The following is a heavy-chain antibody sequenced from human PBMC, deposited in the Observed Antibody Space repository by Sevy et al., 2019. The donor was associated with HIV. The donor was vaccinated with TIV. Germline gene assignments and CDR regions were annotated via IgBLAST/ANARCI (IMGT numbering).Heavy chain of an antibody. D-gene: IGHD2-15*01. J-gene: IGHJ4*02. Sequence: GGSLRLSCTASGITLNTYAMKWVRQAPGKGLEWVSGISGGGSYTYYADSVKGRFTISRDNTKNTGSLQMNSLRAEDTAVYYCAKDRYCSGGNCPLDYWGRGTLVTVSS. CDR1: GITLNTYA. CDR2: ISGGGSYT. V-gene: IGHV3-23*01. CDR3: AKDRYCSGGNCPLDY.